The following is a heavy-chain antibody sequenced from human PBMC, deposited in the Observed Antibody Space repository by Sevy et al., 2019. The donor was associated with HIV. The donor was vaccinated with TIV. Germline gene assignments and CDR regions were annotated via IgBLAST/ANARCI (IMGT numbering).Heavy chain of an antibody. CDR3: ARAITIFGLTIMLDP. CDR2: TYFRSKWYI. J-gene: IGHJ5*02. CDR1: GDSVSSNSIA. Sequence: SQTLSLTCAISGDSVSSNSIAWNWIRQSPSRGLECLGRTYFRSKWYIDYALSVKGPILISTDKSKNQLSLQLNSVNPEDTAVYYCARAITIFGLTIMLDPWGQGTLVTVSS. V-gene: IGHV6-1*01. D-gene: IGHD3-3*01.